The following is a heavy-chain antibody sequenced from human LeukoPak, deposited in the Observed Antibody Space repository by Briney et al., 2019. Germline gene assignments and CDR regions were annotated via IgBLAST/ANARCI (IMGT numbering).Heavy chain of an antibody. CDR2: ISSSSSYI. D-gene: IGHD5-24*01. Sequence: GGSLRLSCAASGFTFSSYSMNWVRQAPGKGLEWVSSISSSSSYIYYADSVKGRFTISRDNAKNSLYLQMNSLRAEDTAVYYCARGREMATINIPNYYFDYWGQGTLVTVSS. CDR3: ARGREMATINIPNYYFDY. J-gene: IGHJ4*02. CDR1: GFTFSSYS. V-gene: IGHV3-21*01.